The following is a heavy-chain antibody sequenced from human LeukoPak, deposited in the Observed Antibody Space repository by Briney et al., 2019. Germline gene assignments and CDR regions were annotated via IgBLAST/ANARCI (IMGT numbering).Heavy chain of an antibody. J-gene: IGHJ4*02. CDR2: ISSSSYI. Sequence: GGSLRLSCAASGFTFSSYSMNWVRQAPGKGLEWVSSISSSSYIYYADSVKGRFTISRDNAKSSLYLQMNSLRAEDTAVYYCARAMILWFGELFAFDYWGQGTLVTVSS. V-gene: IGHV3-21*01. D-gene: IGHD3-10*01. CDR3: ARAMILWFGELFAFDY. CDR1: GFTFSSYS.